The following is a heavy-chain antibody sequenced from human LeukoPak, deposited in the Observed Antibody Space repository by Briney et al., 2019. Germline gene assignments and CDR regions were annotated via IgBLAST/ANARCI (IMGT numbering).Heavy chain of an antibody. CDR3: AKDREAYFDY. J-gene: IGHJ4*02. Sequence: GGSLRLSCAASGFTFSSYGMHWVRQAPGKGLEWVAVISYDGSNKYYADSVKGRFTISRDNSKNTLYRQMNSLRAEDTAVYYCAKDREAYFDYWGQGTLVTVSS. V-gene: IGHV3-30*18. CDR1: GFTFSSYG. CDR2: ISYDGSNK.